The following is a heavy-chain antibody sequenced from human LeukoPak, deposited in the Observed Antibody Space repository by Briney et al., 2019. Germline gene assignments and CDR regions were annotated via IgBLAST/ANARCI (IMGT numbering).Heavy chain of an antibody. D-gene: IGHD3-22*01. J-gene: IGHJ4*02. CDR3: ARDYYDNSRYFPFRN. Sequence: PSQTLSLTCTVSGGSISSGNYYCSWIRQPAGKGLEWIGRIDNSGSTNYNPSLKSRVTISVDTSKNHFSLNLTSVTAADTAVYYCARDYYDNSRYFPFRNWGQGTLVTVS. V-gene: IGHV4-61*02. CDR2: IDNSGST. CDR1: GGSISSGNYY.